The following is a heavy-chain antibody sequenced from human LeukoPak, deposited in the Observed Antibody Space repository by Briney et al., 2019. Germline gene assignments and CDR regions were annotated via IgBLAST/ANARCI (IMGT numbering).Heavy chain of an antibody. CDR3: VRPFDGSYYFDL. V-gene: IGHV3-23*01. CDR1: GFTFSHYA. CDR2: ISQGGEAT. J-gene: IGHJ4*02. Sequence: GGSLRLSCAASGFTFSHYAMSWVRQAPGKGPEWVSVISQGGEATYYADSVKGRFTISRDNSDNTLHLQMGSLRAEDTGVYYCVRPFDGSYYFDLWGQGTLVTVSS. D-gene: IGHD3-10*01.